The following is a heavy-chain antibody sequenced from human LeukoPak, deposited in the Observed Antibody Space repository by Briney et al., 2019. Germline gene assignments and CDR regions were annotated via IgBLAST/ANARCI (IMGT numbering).Heavy chain of an antibody. CDR2: FDPEDGET. V-gene: IGHV1-24*01. D-gene: IGHD3-9*01. CDR1: GCTLTELS. Sequence: ASVKVSCKVSGCTLTELSMHWVRQAPGKGLEWMGGFDPEDGETIYAQKFQGRVTMTEDTSTDTAYMELSSLRSEDTAVYYCATTYDILTGYSRNFQHWGQGTLVTVSS. CDR3: ATTYDILTGYSRNFQH. J-gene: IGHJ1*01.